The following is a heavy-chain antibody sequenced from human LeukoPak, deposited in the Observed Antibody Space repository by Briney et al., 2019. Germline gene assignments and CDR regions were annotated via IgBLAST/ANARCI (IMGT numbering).Heavy chain of an antibody. V-gene: IGHV3-48*03. Sequence: GGSLRLSCAASGFTFSSYEMNWVRQAPGKGLEWVSYISSSGSTIYYADSVKGRFTISRDNAKNSLYLQMNSLRAEDTAVYYCAREDYDFWSGSDEGGLDYWGQGTLVTVSS. CDR2: ISSSGSTI. D-gene: IGHD3-3*01. J-gene: IGHJ4*02. CDR1: GFTFSSYE. CDR3: AREDYDFWSGSDEGGLDY.